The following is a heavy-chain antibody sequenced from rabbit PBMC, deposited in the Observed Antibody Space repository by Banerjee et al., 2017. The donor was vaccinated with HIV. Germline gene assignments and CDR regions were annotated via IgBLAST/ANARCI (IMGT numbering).Heavy chain of an antibody. V-gene: IGHV1S45*01. Sequence: QEQLEESGGGLVKPEGSLTLTCTASGFSFSSSFWICWVRQAPGKGLEWIACMDAGSSGSTYYASWAKGRFTISKTSSTTVTLQMTSLTAADTATYFCARRCDDYGDDYFNLWGPGTLVTVS. CDR1: GFSFSSSFW. J-gene: IGHJ4*01. CDR3: ARRCDDYGDDYFNL. D-gene: IGHD2-1*01. CDR2: MDAGSSGST.